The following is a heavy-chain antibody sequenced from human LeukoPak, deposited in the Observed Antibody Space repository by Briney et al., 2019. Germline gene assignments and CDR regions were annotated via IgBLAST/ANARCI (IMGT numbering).Heavy chain of an antibody. CDR2: LSGSGSNT. Sequence: GGSLRLSCAASGFTFISYDMSWVRQVPGKGMEWVSALSGSGSNTYYADSVKGRFTISRDNSKNSLYLQMNSLRTEDTALYYCAKDGSSGWSPNFDYWGQGTLVTVSS. J-gene: IGHJ4*02. D-gene: IGHD6-19*01. CDR3: AKDGSSGWSPNFDY. V-gene: IGHV3-23*01. CDR1: GFTFISYD.